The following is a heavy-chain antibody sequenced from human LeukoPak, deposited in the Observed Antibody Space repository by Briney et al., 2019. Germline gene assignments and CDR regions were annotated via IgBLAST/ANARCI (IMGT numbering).Heavy chain of an antibody. V-gene: IGHV1-69*05. CDR2: IFPIFGTA. Sequence: GSSVKVSCKASGGTFSSYAISWVRQAPGQGLEWMGGIFPIFGTANYAQKFQGRVTITTDESTSTAYMELSSLRSEDTAVYYCAREYCSSTSCYFDYWGQGTLVTVSS. J-gene: IGHJ4*02. CDR3: AREYCSSTSCYFDY. CDR1: GGTFSSYA. D-gene: IGHD2-2*01.